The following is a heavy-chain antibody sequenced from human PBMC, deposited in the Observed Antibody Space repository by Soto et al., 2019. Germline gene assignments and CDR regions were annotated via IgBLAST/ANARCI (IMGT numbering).Heavy chain of an antibody. CDR1: GFTFSSYW. D-gene: IGHD6-13*01. V-gene: IGHV3-7*01. Sequence: RGSLRLSCVVSGFTFSSYWMNWVRQAPGKGLEWVANIKQDGSEKYYVDSAKGRFTISRDNAKNSLYLQMNSLSAEDTAIYYCATSRTFDYWGQGTLVTVSS. J-gene: IGHJ4*02. CDR3: ATSRTFDY. CDR2: IKQDGSEK.